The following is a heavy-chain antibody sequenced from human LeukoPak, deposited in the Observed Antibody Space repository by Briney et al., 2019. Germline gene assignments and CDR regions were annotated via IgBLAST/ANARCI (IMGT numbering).Heavy chain of an antibody. J-gene: IGHJ5*02. CDR1: GGSFSGYY. Sequence: PSETLSLTCAVYGGSFSGYYWSWIRQPPGKGLEWIGEINHSGSTNCNPSLKSRVTISVDTSKNQFSLKLSSVTAADTAVYYCARGPIGGTNWFDPWGQGTLVTVSS. D-gene: IGHD3-16*01. CDR2: INHSGST. V-gene: IGHV4-34*01. CDR3: ARGPIGGTNWFDP.